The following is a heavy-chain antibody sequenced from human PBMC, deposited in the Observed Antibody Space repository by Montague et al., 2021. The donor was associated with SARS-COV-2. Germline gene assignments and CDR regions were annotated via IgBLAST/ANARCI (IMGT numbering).Heavy chain of an antibody. D-gene: IGHD3-10*01. V-gene: IGHV4-34*01. Sequence: SETLSLTCAVYGGSFSGYYWSWIRQPPEKGLEWIGEINQSGRTDNNPSLKSRVIISVDMSKNQFSLKLSSVTAADTAVYYCARRGCSVWGVNVSAELDYWGQGILVIVSS. CDR1: GGSFSGYY. CDR3: ARRGCSVWGVNVSAELDY. J-gene: IGHJ4*02. CDR2: INQSGRT.